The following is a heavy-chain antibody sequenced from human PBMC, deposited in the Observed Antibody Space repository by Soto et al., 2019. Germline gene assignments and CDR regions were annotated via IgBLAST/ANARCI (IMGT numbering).Heavy chain of an antibody. CDR3: TRGFGRFNY. D-gene: IGHD3-10*01. CDR1: GFTFNDFE. J-gene: IGHJ4*02. CDR2: IDGSGTTK. Sequence: EVQLLESGGGLVQPGGSLRLSCGVSGFTFNDFEMNWVRQAPGKGLEWLAYIDGSGTTKKYADSVRGRFPLSRDNPNNSLFLQVSSLSASDTAIYYCTRGFGRFNYWGQGTLVSVSP. V-gene: IGHV3-48*03.